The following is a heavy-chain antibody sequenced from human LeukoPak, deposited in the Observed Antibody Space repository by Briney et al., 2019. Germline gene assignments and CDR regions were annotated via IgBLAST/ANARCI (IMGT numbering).Heavy chain of an antibody. Sequence: KPGGSLRLSCAASGFRFDSFYMGWIRQVPGKGLDYIALISASGAVPYYAESAKGRFTISRDNAKNSVSLQMNSLSADDTAVYYCARSLIVASEDYWGQGTLVTVSS. CDR3: ARSLIVASEDY. D-gene: IGHD3-22*01. J-gene: IGHJ4*02. V-gene: IGHV3-11*04. CDR1: GFRFDSFY. CDR2: ISASGAVP.